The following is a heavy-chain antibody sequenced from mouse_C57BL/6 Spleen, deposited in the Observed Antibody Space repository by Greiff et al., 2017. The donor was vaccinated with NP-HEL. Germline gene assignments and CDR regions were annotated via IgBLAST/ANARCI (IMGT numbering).Heavy chain of an antibody. J-gene: IGHJ4*01. D-gene: IGHD1-1*01. CDR3: TRDGNSLITTVGYAMDY. V-gene: IGHV5-9-1*02. CDR2: ISSGGDYI. CDR1: GFTFSSYA. Sequence: EVKLVESGEGLVKPGGSLKLSCAASGFTFSSYAMSWVRQTPEKRLEWVAYISSGGDYIYYADTVKGRFTISRDNARNTLYLQMSSLKSEDTAMYYCTRDGNSLITTVGYAMDYWGQGTSVTVSS.